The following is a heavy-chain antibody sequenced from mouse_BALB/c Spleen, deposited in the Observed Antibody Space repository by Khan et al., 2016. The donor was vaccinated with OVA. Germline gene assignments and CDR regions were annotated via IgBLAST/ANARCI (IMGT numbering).Heavy chain of an antibody. CDR1: GYTFTSYT. CDR3: ARDGAYYRNDGWFAY. CDR2: INPSSGYT. J-gene: IGHJ3*01. Sequence: QVQLQQSGAELARPGASVKMSCKASGYTFTSYTIHWIKQRPGQGLEWIGYINPSSGYTNYNQKFKDKATLTADKSSTTAYMQLSSLPSDDSAVYYCARDGAYYRNDGWFAYWGQGTLGTVSA. V-gene: IGHV1-4*01. D-gene: IGHD2-14*01.